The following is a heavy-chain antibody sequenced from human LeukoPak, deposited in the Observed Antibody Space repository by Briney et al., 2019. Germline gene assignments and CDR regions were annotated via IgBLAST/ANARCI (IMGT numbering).Heavy chain of an antibody. J-gene: IGHJ4*02. CDR3: ARDDGDYVFDY. D-gene: IGHD4-17*01. CDR2: ISAYNGNT. CDR1: GYTFTNYG. Sequence: ASVKVSCKASGYTFTNYGISWVRQAPGQGLEWMGWISAYNGNTNYAQKFQGRVTMTTDTSTSTAYMELRGLRSDDTAVYYCARDDGDYVFDYWGQGTLVTVSS. V-gene: IGHV1-18*01.